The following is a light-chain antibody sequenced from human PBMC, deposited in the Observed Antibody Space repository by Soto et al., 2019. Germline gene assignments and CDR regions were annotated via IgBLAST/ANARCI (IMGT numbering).Light chain of an antibody. V-gene: IGKV3-11*01. CDR2: DTS. CDR3: QQRSTWPLS. Sequence: EIVLTQSPATLALSPGERATLSCRASQSVRSYLAWYQQKPGQAPRLLIYDTSNRATGIPARFSGSGSRTDFSLTINSLEPEDFAVYYCQQRSTWPLSFGGGTRVEI. J-gene: IGKJ4*01. CDR1: QSVRSY.